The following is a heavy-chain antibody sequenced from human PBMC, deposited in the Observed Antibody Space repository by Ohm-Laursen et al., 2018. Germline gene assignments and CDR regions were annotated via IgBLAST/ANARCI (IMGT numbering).Heavy chain of an antibody. D-gene: IGHD4-17*01. J-gene: IGHJ4*02. CDR3: ARDGSTVTPGYFDY. V-gene: IGHV1-2*02. CDR2: INPNSGGT. Sequence: GASVKVSCKASGYTFTGYYMHWVRQAPGQGLEWMGWINPNSGGTNYAQKFQGRVTMTRDTSISTAYMELSRLRSEDTAVYYCARDGSTVTPGYFDYWGQGTLVTVSS. CDR1: GYTFTGYY.